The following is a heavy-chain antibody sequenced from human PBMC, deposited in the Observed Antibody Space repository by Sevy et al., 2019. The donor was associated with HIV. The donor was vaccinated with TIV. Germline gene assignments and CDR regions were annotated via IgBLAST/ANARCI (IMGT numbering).Heavy chain of an antibody. CDR1: GGSFSGYY. D-gene: IGHD4-17*01. V-gene: IGHV4-34*01. J-gene: IGHJ4*02. CDR2: INHSGST. Sequence: SETLSLTCAVYGGSFSGYYWSWIRQPPGKGLEWIGEINHSGSTNYNPSLKSRVTISVDTSKNQFSLKLSSVTAADTAVYYCARGAGLRRMYFDYWGQGTLVTVSS. CDR3: ARGAGLRRMYFDY.